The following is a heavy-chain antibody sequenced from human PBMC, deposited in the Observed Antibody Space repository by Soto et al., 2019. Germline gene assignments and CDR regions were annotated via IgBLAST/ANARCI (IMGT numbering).Heavy chain of an antibody. CDR3: ARRRYCGADCYSKFYYGMDV. D-gene: IGHD2-21*02. CDR2: IIPILGTT. J-gene: IGHJ6*02. CDR1: GSTFSRYT. V-gene: IGHV1-69*08. Sequence: QVQLVQSGAEVRKPGSSVKVSCRASGSTFSRYTVNWVRQAPGQGLEWIGRIIPILGTTDYARRFKGRVTITADRSAKTADMELTSLTSEDTAVYYCARRRYCGADCYSKFYYGMDVWGQGTTVTVSS.